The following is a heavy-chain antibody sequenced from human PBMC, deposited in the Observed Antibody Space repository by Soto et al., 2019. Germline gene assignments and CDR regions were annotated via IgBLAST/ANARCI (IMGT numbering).Heavy chain of an antibody. CDR1: GYNFTSYA. CDR3: ATSYRSYDSNYYYGMAV. Sequence: QVQLVQSGAEEKKPGASVKVSCKASGYNFTSYAMHGVRQTPGKRLEWMGWINAGNGNTKYSQKFQGRVTITRYTSASSAYMELLSLRSEDTAVYYCATSYRSYDSNYYYGMAVWGQGTTVTVSS. J-gene: IGHJ6*02. CDR2: INAGNGNT. D-gene: IGHD5-12*01. V-gene: IGHV1-3*05.